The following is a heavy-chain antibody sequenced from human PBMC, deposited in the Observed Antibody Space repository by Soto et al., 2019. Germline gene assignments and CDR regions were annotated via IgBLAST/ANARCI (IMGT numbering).Heavy chain of an antibody. V-gene: IGHV4-30-2*01. CDR1: GGSISSGGYS. J-gene: IGHJ3*02. CDR3: AREVGEVDYSSSSDAFDI. CDR2: MYHSGST. D-gene: IGHD6-6*01. Sequence: SETLSLTCAVSGGSISSGGYSWSWIRQPPGKGLEWIGYMYHSGSTYYNPSLKSRVTISIDRSKNQFSLKLDSVTAADTAVYYCAREVGEVDYSSSSDAFDIWGQGTMVTVSS.